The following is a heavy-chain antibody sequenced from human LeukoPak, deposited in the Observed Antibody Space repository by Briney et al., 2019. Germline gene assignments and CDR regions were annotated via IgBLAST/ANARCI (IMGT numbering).Heavy chain of an antibody. CDR3: ARGGETFDP. CDR2: IIPIFGTA. V-gene: IGHV1-69*01. D-gene: IGHD3-16*01. Sequence: SVKDSCKASGVTFSSYDINWVRQAPGQGLEWMGGIIPIFGTANYAQTFKGRFTITADESTSTAYMELSSLRSEDTAMYFCARGGETFDPWGQGTLVNVSS. J-gene: IGHJ5*02. CDR1: GVTFSSYD.